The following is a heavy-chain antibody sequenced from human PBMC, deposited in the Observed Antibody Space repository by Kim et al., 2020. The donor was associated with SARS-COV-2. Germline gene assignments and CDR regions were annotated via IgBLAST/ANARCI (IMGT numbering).Heavy chain of an antibody. V-gene: IGHV3-30*18. CDR2: ISYDGSNK. J-gene: IGHJ6*02. CDR3: AKDRCSSTSCHGYYYYYGMDV. CDR1: GFTFSSYG. D-gene: IGHD2-2*01. Sequence: GGSLRLSCAASGFTFSSYGMHWVRQAPGKGLEWVAVISYDGSNKYYADSVKGRFTISRDNSKNTLYLQMNSLRAEDTAVYYCAKDRCSSTSCHGYYYYYGMDVWGQGTTVTVSS.